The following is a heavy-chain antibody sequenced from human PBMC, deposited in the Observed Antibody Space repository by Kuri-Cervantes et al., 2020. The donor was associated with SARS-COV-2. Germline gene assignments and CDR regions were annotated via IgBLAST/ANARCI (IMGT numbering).Heavy chain of an antibody. V-gene: IGHV3-23*01. CDR2: ISGSGGST. CDR1: GFTFSSYA. J-gene: IGHJ3*02. D-gene: IGHD1-26*01. Sequence: LSLTCAASGFTFSSYAMSWVRQAPGKGLEWVSAISGSGGSTYYADSVKGRFTISRDNSKNTLYLQMNSLRAEDTAVYYCAKEIRATTRFDAFDIWGQGTVVTVSS. CDR3: AKEIRATTRFDAFDI.